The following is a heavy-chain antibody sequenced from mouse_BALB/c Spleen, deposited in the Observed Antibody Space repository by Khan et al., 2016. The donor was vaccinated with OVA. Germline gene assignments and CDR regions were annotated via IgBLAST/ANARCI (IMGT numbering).Heavy chain of an antibody. CDR2: ISSGGDYT. J-gene: IGHJ3*01. V-gene: IGHV5-6*01. Sequence: EVELVESGGDLVKPGGSLKLSCAASGFSFSSYSMSWVRQTPDKRLEWVATISSGGDYTYYPDIVKGRFTISRYNAKNTLYLQMSSLKSEDTAMYYCASHLTGSFAYWGQGTLVTVSA. D-gene: IGHD4-1*01. CDR1: GFSFSSYS. CDR3: ASHLTGSFAY.